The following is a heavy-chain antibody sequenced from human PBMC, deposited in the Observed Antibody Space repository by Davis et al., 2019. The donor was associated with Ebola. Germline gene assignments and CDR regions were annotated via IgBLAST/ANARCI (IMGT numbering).Heavy chain of an antibody. J-gene: IGHJ5*02. Sequence: AASVKVSCKASGFTFTSSAVQWVRQAPGQGLEWMGWINPHNGNTNYAQNVQGRVTMTTDTSTSTAYMEVGSLRSDDTAVYYCARGFRTTVTTFGPWGQGTLVTVSS. CDR3: ARGFRTTVTTFGP. CDR1: GFTFTSSA. CDR2: INPHNGNT. V-gene: IGHV1-18*01. D-gene: IGHD4-17*01.